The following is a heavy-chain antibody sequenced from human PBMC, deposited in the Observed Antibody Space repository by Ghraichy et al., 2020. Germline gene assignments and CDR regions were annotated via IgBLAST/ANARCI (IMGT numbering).Heavy chain of an antibody. V-gene: IGHV4-39*01. CDR3: ARVHCSRTCCYFPDAFDI. J-gene: IGHJ3*02. Sequence: SETLSLTCTVSGGSISSRGYYWGWIRQPPGKGLEWIGNFYSSGSTYYNPSLKSRVTISGDTSKNLFSLRLCSMTAADTAVYYCARVHCSRTCCYFPDAFDIWGQGTMVTVSS. CDR2: FYSSGST. D-gene: IGHD2-2*01. CDR1: GGSISSRGYY.